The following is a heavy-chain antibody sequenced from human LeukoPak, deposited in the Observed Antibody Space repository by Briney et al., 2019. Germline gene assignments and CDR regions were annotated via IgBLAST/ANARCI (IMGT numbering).Heavy chain of an antibody. Sequence: GGSLRLSCAASGISFSSHGMHWVRQAPGKGLEWVAVIWYDGSNIYYTHSVKGRFTISRDNSKNTLYLQMNSLRAEDTALYYCARARNDYDSNGFSLLDYWGQGTLVTVSS. V-gene: IGHV3-33*01. CDR3: ARARNDYDSNGFSLLDY. CDR1: GISFSSHG. CDR2: IWYDGSNI. D-gene: IGHD3-22*01. J-gene: IGHJ4*02.